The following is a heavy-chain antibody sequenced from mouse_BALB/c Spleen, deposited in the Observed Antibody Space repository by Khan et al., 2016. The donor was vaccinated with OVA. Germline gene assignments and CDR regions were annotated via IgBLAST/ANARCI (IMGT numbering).Heavy chain of an antibody. CDR1: GYTFTSYW. J-gene: IGHJ4*01. CDR2: INPSTGYT. D-gene: IGHD1-1*01. Sequence: QVQLQQSGAELAKPGASVKMSCKASGYTFTSYWMHWVKQRPGQGLEWIGYINPSTGYTEYNQKFKDKATLTADKSSSTAYMQLSSLTSEDSAFYYCASSYYYGSSYYAMDYWGQGTSVTVSS. CDR3: ASSYYYGSSYYAMDY. V-gene: IGHV1-7*01.